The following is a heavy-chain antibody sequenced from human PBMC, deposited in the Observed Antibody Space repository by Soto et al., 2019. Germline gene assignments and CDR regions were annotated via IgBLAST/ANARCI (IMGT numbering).Heavy chain of an antibody. J-gene: IGHJ4*02. CDR3: ARDDSLYGSGSYAY. CDR2: IYYSGST. Sequence: SETLSLTCTVSGGSISSYYWSWIRQPPGKGLEWIGYIYYSGSTNYNPSLKSRVTISVDTSKNQFSLKLSSVTAADTAVYYCARDDSLYGSGSYAYWGQGTLVTVSS. D-gene: IGHD3-10*01. V-gene: IGHV4-59*01. CDR1: GGSISSYY.